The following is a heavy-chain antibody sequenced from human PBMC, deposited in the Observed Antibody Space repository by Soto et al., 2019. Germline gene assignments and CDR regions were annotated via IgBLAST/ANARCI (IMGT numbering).Heavy chain of an antibody. D-gene: IGHD3-22*01. CDR1: GGSISSSSYY. V-gene: IGHV4-39*01. CDR2: IYYSGST. Sequence: SETLSLTCTVSGGSISSSSYYWGWIRQPPGKGLEWIGGIYYSGSTYYNPSLKSRVTISVDTSKNQFSLKLSSVTAADTAVYYCARPDDSSGYYHGPFDYWGQGTLVTVSS. CDR3: ARPDDSSGYYHGPFDY. J-gene: IGHJ4*02.